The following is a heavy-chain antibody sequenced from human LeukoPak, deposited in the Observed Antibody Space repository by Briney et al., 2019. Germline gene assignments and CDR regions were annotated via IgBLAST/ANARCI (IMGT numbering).Heavy chain of an antibody. J-gene: IGHJ6*02. CDR2: ISAYNGNT. V-gene: IGHV1-18*01. CDR3: ARDLGSYYYDSSGMRGYYYYGMDV. D-gene: IGHD3-22*01. Sequence: ASVKVSCKVSGYTFTSYGISWVRQAPGQGLEWMGWISAYNGNTNYAQKLQGRVTMTTDTSTSTAYMELRSLRSDDTAVYYCARDLGSYYYDSSGMRGYYYYGMDVWGQGTTVTVSS. CDR1: GYTFTSYG.